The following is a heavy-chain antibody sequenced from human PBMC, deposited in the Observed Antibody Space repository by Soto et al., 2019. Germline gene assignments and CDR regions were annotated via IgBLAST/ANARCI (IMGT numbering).Heavy chain of an antibody. V-gene: IGHV1-8*01. CDR2: MNPNSGNT. D-gene: IGHD2-8*01. Sequence: ASVKVSCKASGYTFPSYDINWVRQATGQGLEWMGWMNPNSGNTGYAQKFQGRVTMTRNTSISTAYMELSSLRSEDTAVYYCARIVLSGGAFDIWGQGTMVTVSS. CDR3: ARIVLSGGAFDI. J-gene: IGHJ3*02. CDR1: GYTFPSYD.